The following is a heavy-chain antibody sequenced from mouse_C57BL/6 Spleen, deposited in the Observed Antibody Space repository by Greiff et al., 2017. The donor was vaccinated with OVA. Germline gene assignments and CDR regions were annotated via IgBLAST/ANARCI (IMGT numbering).Heavy chain of an antibody. CDR3: AREGYSGAMDY. CDR2: ISYDGSN. V-gene: IGHV3-6*01. J-gene: IGHJ4*01. Sequence: EVKLLESGPGLVKPSQSLSLTCSVTGYSITSGYYWNWIRQFPGNKLEWMGYISYDGSNNYNPSLKNRISITRDPSKNQFFLKLNSVTTEDTATYYCAREGYSGAMDYWGQGTSVTVSS. CDR1: GYSITSGYY. D-gene: IGHD2-3*01.